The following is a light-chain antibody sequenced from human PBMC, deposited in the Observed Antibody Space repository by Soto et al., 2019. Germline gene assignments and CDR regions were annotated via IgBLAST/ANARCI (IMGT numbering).Light chain of an antibody. CDR3: QKYDSYTFA. Sequence: EIQMTQSPSSLSASAGERATITCRASQSISNYLAWYQQRPGQAPRLLMYGASTWPSGIPSRFTGSGSGTDFTLTITSLQPEDFAVYYCQKYDSYTFAFGEGTKVDIK. V-gene: IGKV3-15*01. CDR2: GAS. CDR1: QSISNY. J-gene: IGKJ4*01.